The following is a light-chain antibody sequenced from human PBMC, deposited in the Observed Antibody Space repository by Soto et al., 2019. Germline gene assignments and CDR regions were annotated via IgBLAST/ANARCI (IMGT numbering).Light chain of an antibody. J-gene: IGKJ5*01. Sequence: EIVLTQSPATLSLSPGERATLSCRASQSVSSYLAWYQQKPGQAPRLLIYDASNRATGIPARFSGSGSGTDFTITISSPEPEDFAVYYCQQRSNWPPITFGQGTRLEI. CDR3: QQRSNWPPIT. CDR2: DAS. V-gene: IGKV3-11*01. CDR1: QSVSSY.